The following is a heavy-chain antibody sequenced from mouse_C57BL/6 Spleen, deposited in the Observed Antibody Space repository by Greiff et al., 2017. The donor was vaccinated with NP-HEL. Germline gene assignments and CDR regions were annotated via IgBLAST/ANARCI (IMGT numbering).Heavy chain of an antibody. CDR2: INYDGSST. D-gene: IGHD1-1*01. Sequence: EVQLVESEGGLVQPGSSMKLSCTASGFTFRDYYMAWVRQVPEKGLEWVANINYDGSSTYYLDSLKSRFIISRDNAKNILYLQMSSLKSEDTATYYWARVQANYGSSDYWGQGTTLTVSS. J-gene: IGHJ2*01. V-gene: IGHV5-16*01. CDR3: ARVQANYGSSDY. CDR1: GFTFRDYY.